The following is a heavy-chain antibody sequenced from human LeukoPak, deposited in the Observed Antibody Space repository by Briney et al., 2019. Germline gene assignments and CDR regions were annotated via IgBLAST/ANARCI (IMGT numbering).Heavy chain of an antibody. CDR3: ARAQSGTVAHDY. CDR2: INPNSGGT. D-gene: IGHD6-19*01. Sequence: ASVKVSCKASVYTFTGYYMHWVRQAPGQGLEWMGWINPNSGGTNYAQKFQGRVTMTRDTSISTAYMELSRLRSDGTAVYYCARAQSGTVAHDYWGQGTLVTVSS. J-gene: IGHJ4*02. V-gene: IGHV1-2*02. CDR1: VYTFTGYY.